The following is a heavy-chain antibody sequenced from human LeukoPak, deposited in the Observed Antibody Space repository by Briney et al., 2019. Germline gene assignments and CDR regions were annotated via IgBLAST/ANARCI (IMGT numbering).Heavy chain of an antibody. CDR2: IKQDGSEK. CDR1: GFTFSSYW. V-gene: IGHV3-7*01. CDR3: ARDPGMVYAPVDAFDI. Sequence: GGSLRLSCAASGFTFSSYWMSWVRQAPGKGLEWVANIKQDGSEKYYVDSVKGRFTISRDNAKNSLYLQMNSLRAEDTAVYYCARDPGMVYAPVDAFDIWGQGTMVTVS. D-gene: IGHD2-8*01. J-gene: IGHJ3*02.